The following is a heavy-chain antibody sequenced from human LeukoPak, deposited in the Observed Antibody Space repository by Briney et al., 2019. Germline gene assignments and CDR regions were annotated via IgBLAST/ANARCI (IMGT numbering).Heavy chain of an antibody. CDR1: GYSFTNYW. CDR3: ATYRYSSSLGTAFDI. V-gene: IGHV5-51*01. J-gene: IGHJ3*02. Sequence: GESLKISCKGSGYSFTNYWIGWVRQMPGKGLEWMGIIYPGDSDTRYSPSFQGQVTISADKSISTAYLQWSSLKASDTAMYYCATYRYSSSLGTAFDIWGQGTTVTVSS. CDR2: IYPGDSDT. D-gene: IGHD6-13*01.